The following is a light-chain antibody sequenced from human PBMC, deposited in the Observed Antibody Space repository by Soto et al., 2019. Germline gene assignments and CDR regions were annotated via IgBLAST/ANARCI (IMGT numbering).Light chain of an antibody. J-gene: IGKJ5*01. Sequence: EVEMTQSPATLSLSPGERATLSCRASQSVGSLLAWYQQKPGQAPRLLIYRASTRATGISGRFSGSGSGTEFTLTISSLEPEDFAVYYCQQRSNWPPITFGQGTRLEIK. CDR2: RAS. V-gene: IGKV3-15*01. CDR1: QSVGSL. CDR3: QQRSNWPPIT.